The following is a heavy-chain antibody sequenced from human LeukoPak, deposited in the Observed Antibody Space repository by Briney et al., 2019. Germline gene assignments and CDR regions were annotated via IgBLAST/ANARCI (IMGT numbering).Heavy chain of an antibody. CDR2: INPNSGGT. CDR1: GYTFTGYY. CDR3: ARAGDYYYGSSGYYVDY. Sequence: ASVKVSCKASGYTFTGYYMHWVRQAPGQGLEWMGRINPNSGGTNYAREFQGRVTMTRDTSISTAYMELSRLRFDDTAVYYCARAGDYYYGSSGYYVDYWGQGTLVTVSS. V-gene: IGHV1-2*06. D-gene: IGHD3-22*01. J-gene: IGHJ4*02.